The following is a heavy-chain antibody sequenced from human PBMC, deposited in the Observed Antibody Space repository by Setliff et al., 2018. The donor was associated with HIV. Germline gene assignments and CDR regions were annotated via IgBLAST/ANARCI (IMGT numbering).Heavy chain of an antibody. CDR3: ARCRLNGGFNL. J-gene: IGHJ5*02. D-gene: IGHD7-27*01. CDR1: GGSFSGHY. Sequence: SETLSLTCAVYGGSFSGHYWSWIRQPPGKGLGWIGEINHSEDTNYNPFLKSRVTISLDMSKNQFSLKLSSVTAADTAVYYCARCRLNGGFNLWGQGTLVTVSS. V-gene: IGHV4-34*01. CDR2: INHSEDT.